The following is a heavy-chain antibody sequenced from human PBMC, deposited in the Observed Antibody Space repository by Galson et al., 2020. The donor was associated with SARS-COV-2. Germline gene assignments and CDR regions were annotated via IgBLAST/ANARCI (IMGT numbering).Heavy chain of an antibody. J-gene: IGHJ6*02. Sequence: GGSLRLSCAASGFTFSSYGMHWVRQAPGKGLEWVAVIWYDGSNKYYADSVKGRFTISRDNSKNTLYLQMNSLRAEDTAVYYCARLGYQGYSSSWYVSHYYYGMDVWGQGTTVTVSS. D-gene: IGHD6-13*01. V-gene: IGHV3-33*01. CDR2: IWYDGSNK. CDR1: GFTFSSYG. CDR3: ARLGYQGYSSSWYVSHYYYGMDV.